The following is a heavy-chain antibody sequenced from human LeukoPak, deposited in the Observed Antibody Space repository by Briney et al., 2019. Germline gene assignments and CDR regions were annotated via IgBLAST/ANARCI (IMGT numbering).Heavy chain of an antibody. V-gene: IGHV1-8*01. CDR3: VREAIAASPVDYFGP. CDR1: GYTFTSYD. CDR2: MNPNSGNT. J-gene: IGHJ4*02. D-gene: IGHD6-13*01. Sequence: ASVKVSCKASGYTFTSYDINWVRQATGQGLEWMGWMNPNSGNTGYAQKFQGRVTMTRNTSISTAYMELSSLRSEDTAVYYCVREAIAASPVDYFGPWGQGTQVTVSS.